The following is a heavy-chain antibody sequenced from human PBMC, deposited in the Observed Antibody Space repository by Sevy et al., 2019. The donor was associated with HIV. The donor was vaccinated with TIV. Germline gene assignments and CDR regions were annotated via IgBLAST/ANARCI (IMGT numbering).Heavy chain of an antibody. J-gene: IGHJ4*02. CDR1: GYSITSGFL. CDR3: ARHSHGSGTYYVPFDS. V-gene: IGHV4-38-2*01. CDR2: VYHSGTA. D-gene: IGHD3-10*01. Sequence: SETLSLTCAVSGYSITSGFLLGWIRQPPGKGLEWIGSVYHSGTAYNNPSVNSRVIVSVDTSKNQFSLKLNSVTAADTAVYYCARHSHGSGTYYVPFDSWGQGTLVTVSS.